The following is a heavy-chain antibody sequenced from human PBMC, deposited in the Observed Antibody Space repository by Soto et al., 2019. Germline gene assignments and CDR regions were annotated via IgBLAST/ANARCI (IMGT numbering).Heavy chain of an antibody. CDR1: GVSISSYY. V-gene: IGHV4-59*01. J-gene: IGHJ5*02. D-gene: IGHD7-27*01. CDR2: IYYSGST. Sequence: SETLSLTCTVSGVSISSYYWSWIRQPPGKGLEWIGYIYYSGSTNYNPSLKSRVTISVDTSKNQFSLKLSSVTAADTAVYYCARATGEVWFDPWGQGTLVTVSS. CDR3: ARATGEVWFDP.